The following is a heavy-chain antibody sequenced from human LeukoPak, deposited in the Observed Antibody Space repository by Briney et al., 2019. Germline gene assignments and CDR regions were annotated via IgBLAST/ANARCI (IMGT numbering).Heavy chain of an antibody. CDR2: ISAYNGNT. V-gene: IGHV1-18*01. CDR1: GYTFTSYG. D-gene: IGHD3-22*01. Sequence: ASVKVSCKASGYTFTSYGISWVRQAPGQGLEWMGWISAYNGNTNYAQKLQGRVTMTTDTSTSTAYMELRSLRSDDTAVYYCARVDETYYYDSSGYCNFDYWGQGTLVTVSS. J-gene: IGHJ4*02. CDR3: ARVDETYYYDSSGYCNFDY.